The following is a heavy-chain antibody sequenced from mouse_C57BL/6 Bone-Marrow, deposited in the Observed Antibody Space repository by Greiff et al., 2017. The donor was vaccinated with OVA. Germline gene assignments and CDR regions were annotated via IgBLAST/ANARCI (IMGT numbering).Heavy chain of an antibody. CDR1: GYTFTSYW. D-gene: IGHD1-1*01. J-gene: IGHJ1*03. CDR3: ARVHYYGSSYWYFDV. CDR2: IHPNSGST. V-gene: IGHV1-64*01. Sequence: QVQLQQPGAELVKPGASVKLSCKASGYTFTSYWMHWVKQRPGQGLEWIGMIHPNSGSTNYNEKFKSKATLTVDKSSSTAYMQLSSLTSEDAAVYYCARVHYYGSSYWYFDVWGTGTTVTVSS.